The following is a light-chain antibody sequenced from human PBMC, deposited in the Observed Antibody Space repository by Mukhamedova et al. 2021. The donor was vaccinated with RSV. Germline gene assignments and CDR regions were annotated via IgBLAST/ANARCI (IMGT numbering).Light chain of an antibody. Sequence: WYQRRVHGKAPKLLIYAASSLQTGVPSRFNGSGYGTDFTLTISSLQPEDFATYYCLQDATYPLTFGGGTRVEVK. V-gene: IGKV1-6*01. CDR3: LQDATYPLT. J-gene: IGKJ4*01. CDR2: AAS.